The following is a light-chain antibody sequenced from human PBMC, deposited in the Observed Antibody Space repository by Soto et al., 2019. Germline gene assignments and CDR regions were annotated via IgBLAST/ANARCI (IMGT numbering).Light chain of an antibody. Sequence: DIQMTQSPSSLSASVGDSVTIACRASQSIGSYLNWYQQEPGKAPNLLIYAASSLQSGVPSRFSGSGSGTDFTLTISSLQPEDFATYYCQQSYGTPRPFGQGTKLEIK. CDR2: AAS. J-gene: IGKJ2*01. CDR3: QQSYGTPRP. CDR1: QSIGSY. V-gene: IGKV1-39*01.